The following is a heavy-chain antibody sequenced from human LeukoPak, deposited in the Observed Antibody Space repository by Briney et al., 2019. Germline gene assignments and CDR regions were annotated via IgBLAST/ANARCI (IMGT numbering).Heavy chain of an antibody. CDR2: ISWNSGSI. Sequence: PLRLSCAASGFTFDDYAMHWVRQAPGKGLGWVSGISWNSGSIGYADSVKGRFTISRANAKNSLYLQMNSLRAEDTALYYCAKSVSGYYYLNYWGQGTLVTVSS. D-gene: IGHD3-3*01. J-gene: IGHJ4*02. CDR3: AKSVSGYYYLNY. CDR1: GFTFDDYA. V-gene: IGHV3-9*01.